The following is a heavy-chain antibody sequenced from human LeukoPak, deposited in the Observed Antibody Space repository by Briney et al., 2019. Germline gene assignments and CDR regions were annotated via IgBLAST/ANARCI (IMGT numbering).Heavy chain of an antibody. V-gene: IGHV4-39*07. CDR2: VSYSGTT. Sequence: SETLSLTCTVSGGSISGGTYYWGWIRQPPGKGLEWIGTVSYSGTTNYNPSLKSRVTISVDTTKNQFSLKLSSVTAADTAVYYCARYSSPGYSNYVNYFDYWGQGTLVTVSS. D-gene: IGHD4-11*01. CDR3: ARYSSPGYSNYVNYFDY. J-gene: IGHJ4*02. CDR1: GGSISGGTYY.